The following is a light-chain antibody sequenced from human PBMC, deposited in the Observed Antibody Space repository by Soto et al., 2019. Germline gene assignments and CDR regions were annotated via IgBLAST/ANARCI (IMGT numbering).Light chain of an antibody. CDR3: QQYYTTLALS. CDR2: WAS. J-gene: IGKJ4*01. Sequence: DIVMTQSPDSLAVPLGARATINCRSSQSVLYRSNKKNYLAWYQQKRGQPPRLLIYWASTRESGVPERFSGSGSATDFTLTINSVQAEDGAVYYCQQYYTTLALSFGGGTRVEIK. V-gene: IGKV4-1*01. CDR1: QSVLYRSNKKNY.